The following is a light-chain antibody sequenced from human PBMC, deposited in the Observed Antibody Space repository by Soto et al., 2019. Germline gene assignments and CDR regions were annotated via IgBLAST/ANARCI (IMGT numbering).Light chain of an antibody. Sequence: VMTQTQLSLSVTPGQPASISCKSSQSLLHSDGKTYLYWYLQKPGQPPQLLIYEVSNRATGIPARFSGSGSGTDFTLTISSLEPEDFAVYYCQQRSNWTGPFGQGTKVAIK. CDR1: QSLLHSDGKTY. CDR3: QQRSNWTGP. CDR2: EVS. V-gene: IGKV2D-29*01. J-gene: IGKJ1*01.